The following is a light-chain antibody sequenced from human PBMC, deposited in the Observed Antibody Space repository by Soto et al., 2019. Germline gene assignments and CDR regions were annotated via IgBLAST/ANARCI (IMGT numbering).Light chain of an antibody. J-gene: IGKJ4*01. CDR3: QRYNNWPLT. V-gene: IGKV3-15*01. CDR1: QSIGDT. Sequence: MTQSPSTLSASIGDRVTITCRASQSIGDTLAWYQHKPGQTPRLLIYDTSARATGVPARFSGSRSGPEFTLTINSLQSEDFAIYYCQRYNNWPLTFGGGTKVESK. CDR2: DTS.